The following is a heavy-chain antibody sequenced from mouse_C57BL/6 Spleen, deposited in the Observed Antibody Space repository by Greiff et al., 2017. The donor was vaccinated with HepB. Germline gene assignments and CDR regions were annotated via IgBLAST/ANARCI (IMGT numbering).Heavy chain of an antibody. CDR1: GYTFTDYE. J-gene: IGHJ2*01. CDR3: TKEATDFDY. D-gene: IGHD4-1*02. V-gene: IGHV1-15*01. CDR2: IDPETGGT. Sequence: QVQLQQSGAELVRPGASVTLSCKASGYTFTDYEMHWVKQTPVHGLEWIGAIDPETGGTAYNQKFKGKAILTADKSSSTAYMELRSLTSEDSAVYYCTKEATDFDYWGQGTTLTVSS.